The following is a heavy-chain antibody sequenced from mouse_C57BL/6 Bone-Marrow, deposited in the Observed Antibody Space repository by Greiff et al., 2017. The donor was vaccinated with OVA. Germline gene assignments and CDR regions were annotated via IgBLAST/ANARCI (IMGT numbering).Heavy chain of an antibody. D-gene: IGHD2-4*01. V-gene: IGHV2-2*01. CDR2: IWSGGST. CDR3: AGNYDCGGGYAMDY. CDR1: GFSFTSYG. J-gene: IGHJ4*01. Sequence: QVQLKESGPGLVQPSQCLSITCTVSGFSFTSYGVHWVRQSPGKGLEWLGVIWSGGSTDYNAAFISRLSISTDNSKSQVFFKMNSLQADDTAIYYCAGNYDCGGGYAMDYWGQGTSVTVSS.